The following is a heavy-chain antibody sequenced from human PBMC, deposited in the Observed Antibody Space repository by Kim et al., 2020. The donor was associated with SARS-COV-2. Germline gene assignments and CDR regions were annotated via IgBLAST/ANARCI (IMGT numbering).Heavy chain of an antibody. J-gene: IGHJ4*02. Sequence: GGSLRLSCAASGFTFSSYGMHWVRQAPGKGLEWVAVISYDGSNKYYADSVKGRFTISRDNSKNTLYLQMNSLRAEDTAVYYCAKDLYCGGDCYQGPFDYWGQGTLVTVSS. D-gene: IGHD2-21*02. V-gene: IGHV3-30*18. CDR1: GFTFSSYG. CDR2: ISYDGSNK. CDR3: AKDLYCGGDCYQGPFDY.